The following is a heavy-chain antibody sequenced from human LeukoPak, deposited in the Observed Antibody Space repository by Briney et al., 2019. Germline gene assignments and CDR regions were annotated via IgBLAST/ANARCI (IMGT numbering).Heavy chain of an antibody. CDR3: ARFYCGDYPNPNDS. Sequence: GGSLRLSCAASGFTFSSYSMNWVRQAPGKGLEWVSSISSSSSYIYYADSVKGRFTISRDNAKNSLYLQMNSLRAEDTAVYYCARFYCGDYPNPNDSGGQGTLVTVSS. CDR1: GFTFSSYS. CDR2: ISSSSSYI. V-gene: IGHV3-21*01. D-gene: IGHD4-17*01. J-gene: IGHJ4*02.